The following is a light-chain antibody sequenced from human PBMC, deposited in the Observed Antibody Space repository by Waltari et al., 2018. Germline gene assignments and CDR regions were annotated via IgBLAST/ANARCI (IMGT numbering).Light chain of an antibody. J-gene: IGLJ3*02. Sequence: QTVVTQEPSLSVSPGGTVTLTCALSSGPLSSTSYATWYQQTPGQAPPALVHKGNKRSSGVPGRFSVCSPVNKAALTTTGAQAEDEAEYHWSLYMGRGIWVFGGGTKLTVL. V-gene: IGLV8-61*01. CDR3: SLYMGRGIWV. CDR1: SGPLSSTSY. CDR2: KGN.